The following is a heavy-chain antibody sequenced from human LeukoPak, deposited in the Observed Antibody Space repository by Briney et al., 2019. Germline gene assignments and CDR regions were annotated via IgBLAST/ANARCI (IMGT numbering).Heavy chain of an antibody. D-gene: IGHD1-1*01. CDR3: ARDSSTTAVDY. CDR2: IYYSGST. Sequence: PSETLSLTCTVSGGSVSSGSYYWSWIRQPPGKGLEWIGYIYYSGSTNYNPSLKSRVTISVDTSKNQFSLKLSSVTAADTAVYYCARDSSTTAVDYWGQGTLVTVSS. J-gene: IGHJ4*02. V-gene: IGHV4-61*01. CDR1: GGSVSSGSYY.